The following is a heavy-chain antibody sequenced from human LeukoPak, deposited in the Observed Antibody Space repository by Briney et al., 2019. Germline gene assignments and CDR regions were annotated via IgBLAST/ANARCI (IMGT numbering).Heavy chain of an antibody. CDR3: ARGSIAVGVGFFDP. Sequence: PSETLSLTCTVSGVSISSSSYYWGWIRQPPGKGLEWIGSIYYSGSTYYNPSLKSRVTISVDTSKNQFSLKLSSVTAADTAVYYCARGSIAVGVGFFDPWGQGTLVTVSS. V-gene: IGHV4-39*01. J-gene: IGHJ5*02. CDR1: GVSISSSSYY. CDR2: IYYSGST. D-gene: IGHD6-19*01.